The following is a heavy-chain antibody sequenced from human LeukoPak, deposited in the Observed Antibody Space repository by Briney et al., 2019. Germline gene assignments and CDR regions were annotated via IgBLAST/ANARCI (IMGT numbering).Heavy chain of an antibody. D-gene: IGHD1-1*01. CDR3: AGTRNDAGYYYYGMDV. V-gene: IGHV4-30-4*01. Sequence: SQTLSLTCTVSGDSISSGDYYWSWIRHPPGKGLEWIGYIYYSGSTYYNPSLKSRVTISVDTSKNQFSLKLSSVTAADTAVYYCAGTRNDAGYYYYGMDVWGQGTTVTVSS. J-gene: IGHJ6*02. CDR2: IYYSGST. CDR1: GDSISSGDYY.